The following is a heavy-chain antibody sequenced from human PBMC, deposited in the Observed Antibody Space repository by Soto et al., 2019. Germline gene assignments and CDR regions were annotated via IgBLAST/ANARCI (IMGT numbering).Heavy chain of an antibody. D-gene: IGHD4-17*01. CDR1: GGSVSSGSYY. Sequence: LSLTCTVSGGSVSSGSYYWTWIRQPPGKGLEWIGYISYTGSANYNASLKSRLTISVDTSKNQFSLKLSSVTAADTALYYCARVNYGDYYYGMDVWGQGTTVTVSS. J-gene: IGHJ6*02. CDR3: ARVNYGDYYYGMDV. V-gene: IGHV4-61*01. CDR2: ISYTGSA.